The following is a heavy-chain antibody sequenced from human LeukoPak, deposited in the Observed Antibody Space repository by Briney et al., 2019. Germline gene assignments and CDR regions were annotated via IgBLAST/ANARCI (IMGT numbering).Heavy chain of an antibody. Sequence: GESLKISCKGSGYSFTSYWIGWVRQMPGKGLEWMGIIYPGDSDTRYSPSFQGQVTISADKSISTAYLQWSSLKASDTAMYYCARLASYYSSSSHLYPTYYFDYWGQGTLITVSS. CDR2: IYPGDSDT. D-gene: IGHD6-6*01. CDR1: GYSFTSYW. CDR3: ARLASYYSSSSHLYPTYYFDY. J-gene: IGHJ4*02. V-gene: IGHV5-51*01.